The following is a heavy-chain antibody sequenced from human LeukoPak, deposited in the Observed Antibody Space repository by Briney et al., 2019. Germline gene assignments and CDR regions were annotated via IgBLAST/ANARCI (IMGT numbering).Heavy chain of an antibody. CDR2: ISGSGGST. CDR1: GFTFSSYA. V-gene: IGHV3-23*01. D-gene: IGHD3-22*01. J-gene: IGHJ4*02. Sequence: GGSLRLSCAASGFTFSSYAMSWVRQAPGKGLEWVSAISGSGGSTYYADSVKGRFTISRDNSKNTLYLQMNSLRAEDTAVYYCAKYLRYDSCTYYFDYWGQGTLVTVSS. CDR3: AKYLRYDSCTYYFDY.